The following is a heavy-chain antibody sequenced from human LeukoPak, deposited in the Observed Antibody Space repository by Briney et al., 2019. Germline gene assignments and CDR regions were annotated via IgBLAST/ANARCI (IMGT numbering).Heavy chain of an antibody. V-gene: IGHV4-59*01. Sequence: PSETLSLTCTVSGGSISSYYWSWIRQPPGKGLEWIGFIYDSGSTNYNPSLKSRVTISVDTSKNQFSLKLRSVTAADTAVYYCARTRYDYYDSSGEVSYYMDVWGKGTTVTISS. J-gene: IGHJ6*03. D-gene: IGHD3-22*01. CDR1: GGSISSYY. CDR2: IYDSGST. CDR3: ARTRYDYYDSSGEVSYYMDV.